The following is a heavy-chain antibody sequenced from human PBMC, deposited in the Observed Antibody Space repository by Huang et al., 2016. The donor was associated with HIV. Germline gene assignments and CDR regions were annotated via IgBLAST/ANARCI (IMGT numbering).Heavy chain of an antibody. D-gene: IGHD2-8*02. CDR2: IYRGGTT. Sequence: EVQLVESGGGLIQPGGSLRLSCAASGFTVSTNYMTWVRQAPGKGLEWCSLIYRGGTTYYADSVKGRFTISRDESENTLYLHMTSLRAGDTAVYYCAKEGDTGAALGYWGQGTLVTVS. J-gene: IGHJ4*02. CDR3: AKEGDTGAALGY. V-gene: IGHV3-53*01. CDR1: GFTVSTNY.